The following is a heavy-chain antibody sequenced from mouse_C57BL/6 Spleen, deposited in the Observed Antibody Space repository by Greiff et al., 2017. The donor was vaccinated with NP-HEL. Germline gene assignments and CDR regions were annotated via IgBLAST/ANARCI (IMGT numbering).Heavy chain of an antibody. D-gene: IGHD1-1*01. Sequence: EVKLVESGGGLVKPGGSLKLSCAASGFTFSDYGMHWVRQAPETGLEWVAYISSGSSTIYYADTVKGRFTISRDNAKNTLFLQMTSLRSEDTAMYYCARAYGSSSWFAYWGQGTLVTVSA. CDR1: GFTFSDYG. CDR2: ISSGSSTI. J-gene: IGHJ3*01. V-gene: IGHV5-17*01. CDR3: ARAYGSSSWFAY.